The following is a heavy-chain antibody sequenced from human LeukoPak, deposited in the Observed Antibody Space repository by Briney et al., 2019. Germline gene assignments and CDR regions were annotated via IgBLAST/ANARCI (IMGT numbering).Heavy chain of an antibody. J-gene: IGHJ4*02. V-gene: IGHV4-4*07. Sequence: SETLSLTCTVSGGSISSYYWSWIRQPAGKGLEWIGRFYTSGSRNYNPSLRSRAAISIDTSKDQFSLQLSSVTAADTAVYYCARGWYSSGWYTLDSWGQGALVTVSS. CDR3: ARGWYSSGWYTLDS. D-gene: IGHD6-19*01. CDR1: GGSISSYY. CDR2: FYTSGSR.